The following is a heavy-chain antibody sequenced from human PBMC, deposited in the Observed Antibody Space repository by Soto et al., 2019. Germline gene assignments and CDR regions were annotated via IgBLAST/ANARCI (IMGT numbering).Heavy chain of an antibody. D-gene: IGHD3-3*01. CDR2: IIPIFGTA. V-gene: IGHV1-69*13. Sequence: GASVKVSCKASGGTFSSYAISWVRQAPGQGLEWMGGIIPIFGTANYAQKFQGRVTITADESTSTAYMELSSLRSEDTAVYYCAREPITIFGVVPIYYYCGMDVWGQGTTVTVSS. CDR3: AREPITIFGVVPIYYYCGMDV. J-gene: IGHJ6*02. CDR1: GGTFSSYA.